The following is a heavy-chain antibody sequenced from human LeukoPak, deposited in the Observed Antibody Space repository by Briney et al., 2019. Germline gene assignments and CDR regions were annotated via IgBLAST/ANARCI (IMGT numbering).Heavy chain of an antibody. J-gene: IGHJ1*01. CDR1: GGSISTYY. D-gene: IGHD3-22*01. Sequence: ASETLSLTCTVSGGSISTYYWSWIRQPPGKGLEWIGYIFYSGSTNYNPSLKSRVTISVDTSKNQFSLKLSSVTAADTALYYCARGNSYYDSSGYFPWESFQHWGQGTLVTVSS. CDR3: ARGNSYYDSSGYFPWESFQH. CDR2: IFYSGST. V-gene: IGHV4-59*01.